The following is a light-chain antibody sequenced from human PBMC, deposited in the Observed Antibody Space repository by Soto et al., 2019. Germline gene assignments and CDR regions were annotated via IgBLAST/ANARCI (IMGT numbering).Light chain of an antibody. CDR3: QQYNNWPWT. CDR1: QSVNNY. CDR2: DAS. V-gene: IGKV3-15*01. Sequence: EIVLTQSPATLSLCPGERATLSCRASQSVNNYLAWYQQRPGQAPRLLIYDASNRATGIPARFSGSGSGTEFTLTISSLQSEDFAVYYCQQYNNWPWTFGQGTKVDIK. J-gene: IGKJ1*01.